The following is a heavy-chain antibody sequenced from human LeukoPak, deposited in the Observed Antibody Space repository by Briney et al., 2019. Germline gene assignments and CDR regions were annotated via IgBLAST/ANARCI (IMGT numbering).Heavy chain of an antibody. V-gene: IGHV5-51*01. CDR3: ARQQFYYEGSGDPDAFDI. Sequence: PGESLKISCQGSGYNFPIYWIGWVRQMPGQGLEWMGIIYPDDSNTIYGPSFQGQVTISADKSISTAYLQWSSLKASDTAMYYCARQQFYYEGSGDPDAFDIWGQGTMVTVSS. J-gene: IGHJ3*02. CDR2: IYPDDSNT. CDR1: GYNFPIYW. D-gene: IGHD3-22*01.